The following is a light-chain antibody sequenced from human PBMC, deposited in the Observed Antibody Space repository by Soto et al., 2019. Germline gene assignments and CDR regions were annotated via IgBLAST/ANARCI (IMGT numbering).Light chain of an antibody. CDR2: SAS. J-gene: IGKJ3*01. CDR1: QYISSTF. V-gene: IGKV3-20*01. CDR3: QHYDNSPPSVT. Sequence: EIVLTQSPGTLSLSPGERATLSCRASQYISSTFIAWYQQKPGQAPRLLIHSASSRDTGIPDRFSGSGSGTDFTLTISRLEPEDFALYYCQHYDNSPPSVTFGPGTKVDIK.